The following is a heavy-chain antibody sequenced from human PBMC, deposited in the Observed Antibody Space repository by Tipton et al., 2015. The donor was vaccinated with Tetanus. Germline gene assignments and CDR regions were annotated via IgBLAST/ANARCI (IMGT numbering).Heavy chain of an antibody. D-gene: IGHD6-13*01. CDR2: VYYTGST. J-gene: IGHJ4*02. CDR3: AGVTAQRTELYFDH. CDR1: GGSVRSGSYY. Sequence: GLVKPSETLSLTCTVSGGSVRSGSYYWNWIRQPPGKGLEWIGYVYYTGSTNHNPSLKSRVTISMDRSKNQISLQLTSVTAADTAVYFCAGVTAQRTELYFDHWGQGTLVTVSS. V-gene: IGHV4-61*01.